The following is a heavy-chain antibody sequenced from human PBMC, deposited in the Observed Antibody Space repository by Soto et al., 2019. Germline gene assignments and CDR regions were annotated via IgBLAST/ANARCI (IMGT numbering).Heavy chain of an antibody. Sequence: PGGSLRLSCAASGFTFSNAWMNWVRQAPGKGLEWVSAISGSGGSTYYADSVKGRFTISRDNSKNTLYLQMNSLRAEDTAVYYCASPGGDHFYYYYMDVWGKGTTVTVSS. D-gene: IGHD2-21*02. V-gene: IGHV3-23*01. CDR1: GFTFSNAW. CDR2: ISGSGGST. CDR3: ASPGGDHFYYYYMDV. J-gene: IGHJ6*03.